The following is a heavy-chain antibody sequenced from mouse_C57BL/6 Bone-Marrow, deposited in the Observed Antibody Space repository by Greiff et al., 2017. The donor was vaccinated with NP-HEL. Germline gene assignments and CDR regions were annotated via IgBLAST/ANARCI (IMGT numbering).Heavy chain of an antibody. CDR2: INPYNGGT. CDR3: ARGRLLRY. Sequence: EVQVVESGPVLVKPGASVKMSCKASGYTFTDYYMNWVKQSHGKSLEWIGVINPYNGGTSYNQKFKGKATLTVDKSSSTAYMELNSLTSEDSAVYYCARGRLLRYWGQGTTLTVSS. V-gene: IGHV1-19*01. J-gene: IGHJ2*01. CDR1: GYTFTDYY. D-gene: IGHD1-1*01.